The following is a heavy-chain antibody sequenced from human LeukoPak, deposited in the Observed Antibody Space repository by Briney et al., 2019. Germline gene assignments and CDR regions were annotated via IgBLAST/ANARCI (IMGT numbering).Heavy chain of an antibody. D-gene: IGHD1-26*01. CDR3: ARGPGRANPFDY. CDR1: GYTFTGYY. J-gene: IGHJ4*02. CDR2: INANSGGT. V-gene: IGHV1-2*02. Sequence: ASVKVSCKASGYTFTGYYMHWVRQAPGQGLEWMGWINANSGGTNSAQKFQGRVTMTRDTSINTAYMELRRLKSDDTAVYYCARGPGRANPFDYWGQGTPVTVSS.